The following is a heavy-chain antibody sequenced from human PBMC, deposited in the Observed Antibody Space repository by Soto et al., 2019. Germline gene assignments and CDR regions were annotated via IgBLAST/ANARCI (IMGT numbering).Heavy chain of an antibody. CDR3: ARGLTGTLEYYFDY. CDR1: GGSISSGGYY. V-gene: IGHV4-31*03. Sequence: PSETLSLTCTVSGGSISSGGYYWSWIRQHPGKVLEWIGYIYYIGSTYYNPSLKSRVTISVDTSKNQFSLMLSSVTAADTAVYYCARGLTGTLEYYFDYWGQGTLVTVSS. J-gene: IGHJ4*02. CDR2: IYYIGST. D-gene: IGHD1-20*01.